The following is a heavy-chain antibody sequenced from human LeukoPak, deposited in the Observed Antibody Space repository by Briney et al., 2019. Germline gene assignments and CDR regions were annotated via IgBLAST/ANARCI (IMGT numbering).Heavy chain of an antibody. CDR3: AKPLGVRYNYYMDV. D-gene: IGHD1-14*01. Sequence: GGSLRLSCAASGLTFSNYAMNWVRQAPGKGLEWVSAISGSGDSTYYADSVKGRFTISRDNSKNTLYLQMNSLRAEDTAVYFCAKPLGVRYNYYMDVWGKGTTVTVSS. V-gene: IGHV3-23*01. J-gene: IGHJ6*03. CDR2: ISGSGDST. CDR1: GLTFSNYA.